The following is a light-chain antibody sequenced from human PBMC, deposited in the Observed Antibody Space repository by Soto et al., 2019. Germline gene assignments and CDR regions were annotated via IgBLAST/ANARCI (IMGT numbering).Light chain of an antibody. Sequence: EILLAQSPATLSLSPGERATLSCKASRDVSIFLAWYHQKHGQAPTLLIHDAYNRATDVPARVSGSVSGRDFTLTITSLEPEDFAVYYCQQRSTWLYTFGQGTKLEV. V-gene: IGKV3-11*02. J-gene: IGKJ2*01. CDR2: DAY. CDR1: RDVSIF. CDR3: QQRSTWLYT.